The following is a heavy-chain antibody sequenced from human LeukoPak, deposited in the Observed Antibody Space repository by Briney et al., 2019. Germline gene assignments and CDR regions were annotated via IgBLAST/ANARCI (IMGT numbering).Heavy chain of an antibody. Sequence: ASVKVSCKASGYTFTSYDINWVRQATGQGLEWMGWMNPNSGNTGYAQKFQGRVTMTRNTSISTAYMELSSLRSEDTAVYYCATSLIVGATRSFDYWGQGTLVTVSS. CDR2: MNPNSGNT. D-gene: IGHD1-26*01. CDR1: GYTFTSYD. CDR3: ATSLIVGATRSFDY. J-gene: IGHJ4*02. V-gene: IGHV1-8*01.